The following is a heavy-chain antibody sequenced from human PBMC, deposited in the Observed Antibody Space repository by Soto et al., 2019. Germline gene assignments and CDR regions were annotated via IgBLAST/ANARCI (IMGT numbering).Heavy chain of an antibody. J-gene: IGHJ4*02. V-gene: IGHV2-5*02. CDR2: IYWDDDK. CDR1: GFSLTTSGVG. Sequence: QITLNESGPTPVNPRQTLTLTCTFSGFSLTTSGVGVGWIRQSPGKAPEWLALIYWDDDKRYSPSLKSRLTTTKDTSKNPVVLTMADLDPADTATYYCAHRVLRTVFGLVTTTAIYFDFWGQGTPVAVSS. CDR3: AHRVLRTVFGLVTTTAIYFDF. D-gene: IGHD3-3*01.